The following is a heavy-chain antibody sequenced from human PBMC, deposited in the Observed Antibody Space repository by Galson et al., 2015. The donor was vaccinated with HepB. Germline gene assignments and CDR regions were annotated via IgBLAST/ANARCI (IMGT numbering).Heavy chain of an antibody. Sequence: SVKVSCKASGGTFSSYGISWVRQAPGQGLEWMGGIIPTFGIANYAQKFQGRVTITADESTSTDYMELSSLRSEDTAVYYCVRDNMGRIAAAVPNWFDPWGQGTLVTVSS. CDR3: VRDNMGRIAAAVPNWFDP. CDR2: IIPTFGIA. CDR1: GGTFSSYG. D-gene: IGHD6-13*01. V-gene: IGHV1-69*13. J-gene: IGHJ5*02.